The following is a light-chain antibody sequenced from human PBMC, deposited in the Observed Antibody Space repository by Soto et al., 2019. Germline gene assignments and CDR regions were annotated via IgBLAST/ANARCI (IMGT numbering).Light chain of an antibody. CDR2: SAS. V-gene: IGKV1-17*03. J-gene: IGKJ1*01. Sequence: DIQVTQSPSAMSAAVGDRVTITCRTSQDISNRLGWFQQRPGKAPKRLISSASNLETGVPSRFSGTGSGTEFTLTISSLQPEDFATYYCQQHAAYPRDFGQGTKVDIK. CDR3: QQHAAYPRD. CDR1: QDISNR.